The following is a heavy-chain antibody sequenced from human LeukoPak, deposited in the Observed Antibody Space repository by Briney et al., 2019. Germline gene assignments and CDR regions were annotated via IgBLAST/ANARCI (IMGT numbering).Heavy chain of an antibody. D-gene: IGHD3-9*01. V-gene: IGHV4-4*07. CDR3: ARGVLRYFDWLLPEAYNWFDP. J-gene: IGHJ5*02. CDR2: IYTSGTI. Sequence: SETLSLTCTVSGGSISSYYWSWIRQPAGTALEWIGRIYTSGTITYNPSLKSRVTMSVDTSKNQFSLKLSSVTAADAAVYYCARGVLRYFDWLLPEAYNWFDPWGQGTLVTVSS. CDR1: GGSISSYY.